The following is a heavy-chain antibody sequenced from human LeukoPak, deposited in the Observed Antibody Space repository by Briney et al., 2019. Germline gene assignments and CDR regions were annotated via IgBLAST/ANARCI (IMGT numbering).Heavy chain of an antibody. CDR1: GGSINSYY. CDR3: ARDPWDCSSTSCYTRDYYYYYYMDV. CDR2: IYYSGST. J-gene: IGHJ6*03. V-gene: IGHV4-59*12. D-gene: IGHD2-2*02. Sequence: PSETLSLTCTVSGGSINSYYWSWIRQPPGKGLEWIGYIYYSGSTNYNPSLKSRVTISVDRSKNQFSLKLSSVTAADTAVYYCARDPWDCSSTSCYTRDYYYYYYMDVWGKGTTVTVSS.